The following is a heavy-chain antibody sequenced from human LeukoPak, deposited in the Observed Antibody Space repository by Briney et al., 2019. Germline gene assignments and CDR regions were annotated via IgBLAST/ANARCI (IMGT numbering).Heavy chain of an antibody. CDR1: GFTFSSYA. V-gene: IGHV3-23*01. Sequence: GGSLRLSCAASGFTFSSYAMSWVRQAPGKGLEWVSAISGSGGGTYYADSVKGRFTISRDNSKNTLYLQMNSLRAEDTAVYYCAKGPSIVVVPAAIHHWGQGTLVTVSS. J-gene: IGHJ5*02. D-gene: IGHD2-2*02. CDR2: ISGSGGGT. CDR3: AKGPSIVVVPAAIHH.